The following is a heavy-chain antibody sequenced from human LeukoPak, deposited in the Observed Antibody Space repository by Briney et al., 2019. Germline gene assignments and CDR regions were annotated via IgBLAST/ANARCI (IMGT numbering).Heavy chain of an antibody. J-gene: IGHJ4*02. Sequence: GGSVKVSCKASGYTFTSYGFSWVGQAPGQGVEGMGWISAYNGNTNYAQKLQGRVTMTTDTSTSTAYMELRSLRSDDTAVYYCARHDSNAGFDYWGQGTLVTVSS. V-gene: IGHV1-18*01. CDR3: ARHDSNAGFDY. CDR1: GYTFTSYG. D-gene: IGHD3-22*01. CDR2: ISAYNGNT.